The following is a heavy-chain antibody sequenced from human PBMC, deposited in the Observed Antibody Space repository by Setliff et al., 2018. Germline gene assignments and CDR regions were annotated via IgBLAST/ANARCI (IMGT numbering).Heavy chain of an antibody. CDR2: ISGSGDAT. CDR1: GFTFSSYA. CDR3: ARGKWFRLDKSAWSNWFDP. Sequence: GGSLRLSCAASGFTFSSYAMTWVRQAPGKGLEWVSAISGSGDATYYADSVKGRFTISRDNSKNTLYLQMNSLQYEDTAVYYCARGKWFRLDKSAWSNWFDPWGQGTLVTVSS. J-gene: IGHJ5*02. D-gene: IGHD5-12*01. V-gene: IGHV3-23*01.